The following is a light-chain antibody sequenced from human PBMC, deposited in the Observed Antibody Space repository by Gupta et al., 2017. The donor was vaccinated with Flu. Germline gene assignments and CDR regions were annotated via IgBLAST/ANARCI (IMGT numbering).Light chain of an antibody. J-gene: IGKJ1*01. V-gene: IGKV3-11*01. CDR2: DGS. Sequence: EIVLTQSPATLSLSPGERATLSCRASQTVSTQLAWYQQKPGQAPRLLIYDGSNRATGIPARFSGSGSGTDFTLTISSLEPEDFAVYYCVQRFNWPWTFGQGTKVEIK. CDR1: QTVSTQ. CDR3: VQRFNWPWT.